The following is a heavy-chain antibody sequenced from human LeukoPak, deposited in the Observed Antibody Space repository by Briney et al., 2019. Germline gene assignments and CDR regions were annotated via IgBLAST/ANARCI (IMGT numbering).Heavy chain of an antibody. CDR3: ARAGPYDAFDI. D-gene: IGHD1-14*01. J-gene: IGHJ3*02. V-gene: IGHV3-53*04. Sequence: GGSLRLSCAASGFTFSSYEMNWVRQAPGKGLEWVLVIYSGGSTYYADSVKARFTISRHISKNTLYLQMNSLRAEDTAVYYCARAGPYDAFDIWGQGTMVTVSS. CDR1: GFTFSSYE. CDR2: IYSGGST.